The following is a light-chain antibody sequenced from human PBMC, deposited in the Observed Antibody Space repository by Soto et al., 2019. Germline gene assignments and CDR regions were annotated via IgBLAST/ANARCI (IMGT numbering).Light chain of an antibody. CDR2: GAS. J-gene: IGKJ1*01. CDR3: QQYNNWPPA. V-gene: IGKV3-15*01. CDR1: QSVSSY. Sequence: EIVLTQSPATLSLSPGERATLSCRASQSVSSYLAWYQQKPGQAPRLLIYGASTRATGILARFSGSGSGTEFTLTISSLQSEDFAVYYCQQYNNWPPAFGQGTKVDIK.